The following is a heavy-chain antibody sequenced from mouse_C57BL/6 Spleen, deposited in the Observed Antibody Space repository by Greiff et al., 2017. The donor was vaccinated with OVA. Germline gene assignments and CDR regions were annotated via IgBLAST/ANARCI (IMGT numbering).Heavy chain of an antibody. J-gene: IGHJ4*01. V-gene: IGHV1-53*01. CDR1: GYTFTSYW. Sequence: VQLQQPGTELVKPGASVKLSCKASGYTFTSYWMHWVKQRPGQGLEWIGNINPSNGGTTYNEKFKSKATLTVDKSSSTAYMQLSSLTSEDSAVYYCARGDSSGYLMDYWGQGTSVTVSS. CDR3: ARGDSSGYLMDY. D-gene: IGHD3-2*02. CDR2: INPSNGGT.